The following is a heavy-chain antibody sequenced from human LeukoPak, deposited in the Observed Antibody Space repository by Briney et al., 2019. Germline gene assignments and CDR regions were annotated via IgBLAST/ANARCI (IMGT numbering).Heavy chain of an antibody. V-gene: IGHV4-4*07. CDR1: GASVTSHH. J-gene: IGHJ4*02. CDR2: VHFSGST. CDR3: TRDESSRDDSGGYLF. Sequence: TSETLSLTCAVSGASVTSHHWAWIRQPAGKGLEWVGRVHFSGSTNYNPSLRSRVAVSLDKSKNELSLTLRSVSAADTAVYYCTRDESSRDDSGGYLFWGRGVLVTVSS. D-gene: IGHD3-22*01.